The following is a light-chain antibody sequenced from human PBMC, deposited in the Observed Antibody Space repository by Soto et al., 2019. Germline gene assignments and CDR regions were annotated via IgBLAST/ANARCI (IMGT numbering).Light chain of an antibody. V-gene: IGKV1-5*01. CDR3: QQYNEYLN. CDR1: QSITNW. J-gene: IGKJ4*01. CDR2: DAS. Sequence: DIQMTQSPSSLSASVGDRVTLTCRASQSITNWLAWYQQKPGKAPKLLIYDASTLESGVPSRFSGSGAGTEFTLTISSLQPDDFAIYYCQQYNEYLNFGGGTKVEIK.